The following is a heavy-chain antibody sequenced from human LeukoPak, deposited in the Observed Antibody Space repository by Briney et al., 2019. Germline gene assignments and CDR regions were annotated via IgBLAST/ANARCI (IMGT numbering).Heavy chain of an antibody. CDR3: ARQYYDVLTGFYIHFDY. V-gene: IGHV1-69*05. Sequence: SVKVSCKAYGGTFSSYAISWVRQAPGQGLEWMGGIIPIFGTANCAQKFQGRVTITTDESTSTAYMELSSLRSEDTAVYYCARQYYDVLTGFYIHFDYWGQGTLVTVSS. D-gene: IGHD3-9*01. CDR1: GGTFSSYA. CDR2: IIPIFGTA. J-gene: IGHJ4*02.